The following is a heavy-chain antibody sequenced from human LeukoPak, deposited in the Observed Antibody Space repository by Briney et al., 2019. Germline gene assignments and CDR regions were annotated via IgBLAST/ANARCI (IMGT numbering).Heavy chain of an antibody. D-gene: IGHD4/OR15-4a*01. V-gene: IGHV3-30*18. J-gene: IGHJ4*02. CDR1: GFTFSDYA. CDR2: SAHDEVGK. Sequence: GGSLRLSCIGSGFTFSDYAIHWVRQAPGKGLEWVAVSAHDEVGKQFADSVKGRFTLSRDNSRDSVHLQMNRLRDEDTAVYYCAKDRGYGEHEPFESWGQGSLVTVSS. CDR3: AKDRGYGEHEPFES.